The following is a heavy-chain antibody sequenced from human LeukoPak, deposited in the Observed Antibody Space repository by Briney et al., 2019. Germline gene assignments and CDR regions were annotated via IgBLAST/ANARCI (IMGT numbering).Heavy chain of an antibody. V-gene: IGHV3-30*01. D-gene: IGHD1-26*01. CDR2: ISYGGSNK. Sequence: GGSLRLSCADSGFTFSSYAMHWVRQAPGKGLEWVAVISYGGSNKYYADSVKGRFTISRDNSKNTLYLQMNSLRAEDTAVYYCARDKGGATSFDYWGQGTLVTVSS. CDR1: GFTFSSYA. J-gene: IGHJ4*02. CDR3: ARDKGGATSFDY.